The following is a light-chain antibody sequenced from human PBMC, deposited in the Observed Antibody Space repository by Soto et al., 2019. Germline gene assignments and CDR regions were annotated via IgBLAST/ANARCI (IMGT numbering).Light chain of an antibody. CDR1: SSDIGAYNY. CDR3: SLYAGSNNLV. CDR2: EAS. V-gene: IGLV2-8*01. Sequence: QSALTQPPSASGSPGQSVTLSCTGTSSDIGAYNYVSWYQQHPGKAPKLVIYEASKRPSGVPDRFSGSQSGNTASLTVSGLQAADEADYYCSLYAGSNNLVFGGGTKLTVL. J-gene: IGLJ3*02.